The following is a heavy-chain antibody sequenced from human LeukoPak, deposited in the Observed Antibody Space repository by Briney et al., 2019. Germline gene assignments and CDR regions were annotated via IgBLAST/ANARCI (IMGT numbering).Heavy chain of an antibody. CDR3: VKAVFYGSGSYPLFDP. D-gene: IGHD3-10*01. CDR2: VSGNGGST. J-gene: IGHJ5*02. CDR1: GFTFSRYV. V-gene: IGHV3-64D*06. Sequence: GGSLRLSCSASGFTFSRYVMYWVRQAPGKGLEYVSAVSGNGGSTYYADSVKGRFTISRDNSKNTLYLQMSSLRAEDTAVYYCVKAVFYGSGSYPLFDPWGQGTLVTVSS.